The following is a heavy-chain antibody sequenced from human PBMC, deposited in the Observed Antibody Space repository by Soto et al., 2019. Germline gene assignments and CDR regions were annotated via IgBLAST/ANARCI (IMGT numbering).Heavy chain of an antibody. CDR3: AKDQSVRYFDGLSVGMDV. J-gene: IGHJ6*02. CDR1: GFTFSSYA. CDR2: ISGSGGST. D-gene: IGHD3-9*01. V-gene: IGHV3-23*01. Sequence: PGGSLRLSCAASGFTFSSYAMSWVRQAPGKGLEWVSAISGSGGSTYYADSVKGRFTISRDNSKNTLYLQMNSLRAEDTAVYYCAKDQSVRYFDGLSVGMDVWGQGTTVTVSS.